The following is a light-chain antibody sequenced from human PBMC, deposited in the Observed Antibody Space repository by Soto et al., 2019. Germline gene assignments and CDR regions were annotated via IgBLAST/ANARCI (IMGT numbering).Light chain of an antibody. Sequence: QSALTQAPSASGTPGQRVTISCSGSSFNIGVNTVNWYQQLPGTAPKVLIYNNNQRPSGVPDRFSGSKSGTSASLALSGLQSEDEADYYCAAWDDRLNGVVFGGGTKLTVL. V-gene: IGLV1-44*01. CDR3: AAWDDRLNGVV. CDR2: NNN. J-gene: IGLJ2*01. CDR1: SFNIGVNT.